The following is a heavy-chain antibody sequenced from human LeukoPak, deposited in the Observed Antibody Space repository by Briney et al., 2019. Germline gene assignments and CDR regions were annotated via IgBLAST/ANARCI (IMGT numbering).Heavy chain of an antibody. CDR3: AAPMRRYYYAHFMDV. V-gene: IGHV3-30*02. Sequence: GGSLRLSFVASGFNFNTYGMHWVRQAPGKGLEWVAFIGDDGSNKWYVESVKGRFTVSRDNSKTTQYLQMNRLRAEDTAVYHCAAPMRRYYYAHFMDVWGKGTTLILSS. D-gene: IGHD2/OR15-2a*01. J-gene: IGHJ6*03. CDR1: GFNFNTYG. CDR2: IGDDGSNK.